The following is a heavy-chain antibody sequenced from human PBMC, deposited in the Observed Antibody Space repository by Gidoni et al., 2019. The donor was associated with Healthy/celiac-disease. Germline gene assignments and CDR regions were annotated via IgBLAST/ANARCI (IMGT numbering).Heavy chain of an antibody. V-gene: IGHV1-24*01. CDR1: GYTLTELS. CDR3: ATTPWAMVRGVTRIEYNWFDP. D-gene: IGHD3-10*01. J-gene: IGHJ5*02. CDR2: FDPEDGET. Sequence: QVQLVQSGAEVKKPGASVKVSCKVSGYTLTELSMHWVRQAPGKGLEWMGGFDPEDGETIYAQKFQGRVTMTEDTSTDTAYMELSSLISEDTAVYYCATTPWAMVRGVTRIEYNWFDPWGQGTLVTVSS.